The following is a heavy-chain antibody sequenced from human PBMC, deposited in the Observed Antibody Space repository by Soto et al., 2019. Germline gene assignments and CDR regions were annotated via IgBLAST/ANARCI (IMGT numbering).Heavy chain of an antibody. Sequence: QVQLQQWGAGLLKPSETLSLTCAVYGGSFSGYYWTWIRQPPGKGLEWIGEINHSGSTNYNPSLKSRLTISLDTSKTQSYLKRNSVTGWDSAVYYCATGSVVVRVQLWFQYFDLWGRGTPVTVSS. J-gene: IGHJ2*01. CDR3: ATGSVVVRVQLWFQYFDL. CDR1: GGSFSGYY. CDR2: INHSGST. D-gene: IGHD5-18*01. V-gene: IGHV4-34*01.